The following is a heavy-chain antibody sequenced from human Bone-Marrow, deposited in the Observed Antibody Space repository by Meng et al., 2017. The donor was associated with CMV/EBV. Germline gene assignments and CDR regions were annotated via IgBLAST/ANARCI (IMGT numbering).Heavy chain of an antibody. V-gene: IGHV1-18*01. CDR1: GYTFTSYG. CDR3: ASRYNSGLAGH. J-gene: IGHJ4*02. D-gene: IGHD6-19*01. CDR2: TSAYNGNT. Sequence: ASVKVSCKASGYTFTSYGISWVRQAPGQGLEWMGWTSAYNGNTNYAQKLQGRVTMTTNTSTSKAYKDLRSLRSDDTAVYCCASRYNSGLAGHWGQGNLVTVSS.